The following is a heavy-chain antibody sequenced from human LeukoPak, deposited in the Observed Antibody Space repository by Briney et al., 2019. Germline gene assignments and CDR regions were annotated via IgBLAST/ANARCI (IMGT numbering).Heavy chain of an antibody. J-gene: IGHJ6*03. V-gene: IGHV1-69*13. Sequence: GASVKVSCKASGGTFSSYAISWVRQAPGQGLEWMGGIIPIFGTANCAQKFQGRVTITADESTSTAYMELSSLRSEDTAVYYCASRYCSSTSCFRYYYYYYMDVWGKGTTVTVSS. D-gene: IGHD2-2*01. CDR3: ASRYCSSTSCFRYYYYYYMDV. CDR1: GGTFSSYA. CDR2: IIPIFGTA.